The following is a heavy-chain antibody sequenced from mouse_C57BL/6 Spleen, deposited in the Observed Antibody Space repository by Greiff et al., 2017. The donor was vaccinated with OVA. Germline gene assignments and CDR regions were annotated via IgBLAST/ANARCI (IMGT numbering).Heavy chain of an antibody. D-gene: IGHD2-3*01. J-gene: IGHJ3*01. V-gene: IGHV1-53*01. CDR2: INPSNGGT. Sequence: QVQLQQPGTELVKPGASVKLSCKASGYTFTSYWMHWVKQRPGPGLEWIGNINPSNGGTKYNEKFKSKAPLTVDNSSSTAYMQLSSLTSEDSAVYDCARGDLDGYYKAYWGKGTLVTVSA. CDR1: GYTFTSYW. CDR3: ARGDLDGYYKAY.